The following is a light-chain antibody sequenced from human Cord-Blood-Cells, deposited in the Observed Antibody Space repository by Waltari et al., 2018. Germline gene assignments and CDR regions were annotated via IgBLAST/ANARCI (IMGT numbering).Light chain of an antibody. Sequence: QTSVTREPLLTVSPGGTAIPPCPSSTGAVTSGYYQNWFHQKPGQAPRALIYSTRNNQPWTPARFSGSLLGGKAALTLSGVQPEEEAEYYCLLYYGGAVVFGGGTKLTVL. CDR1: TGAVTSGYY. CDR2: STR. J-gene: IGLJ2*01. V-gene: IGLV7-43*01. CDR3: LLYYGGAVV.